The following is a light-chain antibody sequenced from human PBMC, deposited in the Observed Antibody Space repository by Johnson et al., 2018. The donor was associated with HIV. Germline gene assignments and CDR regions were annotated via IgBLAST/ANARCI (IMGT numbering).Light chain of an antibody. Sequence: QPVLTQPPSVSAAPGQKVTISCSGSSSNVGNNYVSWLQQLPGTAPKLLIYDNNERPSGIPDRFSGSKSGTSATLGITGLQTGDEADYYCGTWDSSLTVDVFGTATKVPVL. V-gene: IGLV1-51*01. CDR1: SSNVGNNY. J-gene: IGLJ1*01. CDR3: GTWDSSLTVDV. CDR2: DNN.